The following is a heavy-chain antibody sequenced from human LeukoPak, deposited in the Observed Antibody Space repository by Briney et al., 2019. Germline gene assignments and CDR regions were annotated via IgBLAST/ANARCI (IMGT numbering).Heavy chain of an antibody. Sequence: SVKVSCKASGGTFTSYAISWVRQAPGQGLEWMGGIIPIFGTANYAQKFQGRVTITADESTSTAYMELSNLRSEDTAVYYCASSVRIVVAVFDYWGQGTLVTVSS. J-gene: IGHJ4*02. V-gene: IGHV1-69*01. CDR2: IIPIFGTA. CDR3: ASSVRIVVAVFDY. CDR1: GGTFTSYA. D-gene: IGHD3-22*01.